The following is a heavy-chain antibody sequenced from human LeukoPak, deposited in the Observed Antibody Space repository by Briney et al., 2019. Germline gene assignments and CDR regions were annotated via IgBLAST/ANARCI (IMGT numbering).Heavy chain of an antibody. CDR2: IYYSGTI. V-gene: IGHV4-4*02. Sequence: PSETLSLTCGVSGGSISNTNWWTWVRQPPGKGLEWIGSIYYSGTINYNPSLKSRVTISGDTSKNQFSLKLSSVTAADTAVYYCARHRGYSYGSTFDYWGQGTLVTVSS. D-gene: IGHD5-18*01. CDR1: GGSISNTNW. J-gene: IGHJ4*02. CDR3: ARHRGYSYGSTFDY.